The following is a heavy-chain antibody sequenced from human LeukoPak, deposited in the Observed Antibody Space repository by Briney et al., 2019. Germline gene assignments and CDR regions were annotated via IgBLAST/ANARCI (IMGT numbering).Heavy chain of an antibody. CDR1: SYTFTSYG. CDR3: ARNRMTGSGPFDY. CDR2: ISTHNGNT. Sequence: ASVKVSCKASSYTFTSYGISWVRQAPGQGLEWMGWISTHNGNTNYAQKFQGRVTMSTDTSTSTAYMELRSLRSDDTAVYYCARNRMTGSGPFDYWGQGNLVTVSS. V-gene: IGHV1-18*01. D-gene: IGHD1-1*01. J-gene: IGHJ4*02.